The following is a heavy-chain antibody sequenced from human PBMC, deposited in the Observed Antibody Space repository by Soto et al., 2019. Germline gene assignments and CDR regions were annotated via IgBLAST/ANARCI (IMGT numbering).Heavy chain of an antibody. J-gene: IGHJ4*02. CDR1: GGSISSSSYY. Sequence: LSLTCTVSGGSISSSSYYWGWIRQPPGKGLEWIGSIYYSGSTYYNPSLKSRVTISVDTSKNQFSLKLSSVTAADTAVYYCARTQNKGTYYYDSSGYPRPGFDYWGQGTLVTVSS. D-gene: IGHD3-22*01. CDR3: ARTQNKGTYYYDSSGYPRPGFDY. CDR2: IYYSGST. V-gene: IGHV4-39*01.